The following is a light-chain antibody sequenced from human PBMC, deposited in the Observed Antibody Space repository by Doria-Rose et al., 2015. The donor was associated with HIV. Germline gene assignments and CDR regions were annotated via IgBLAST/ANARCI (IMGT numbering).Light chain of an antibody. CDR3: HQYGPSWT. Sequence: TQPPGTLSLSPGERATLSCRASQSFSSTYLAWYQQKPGQALSLLIYDGSTRSTGIPDRFSASGSGTDFTLTINRLEPEDFALYYCHQYGPSWTFGQGTKVEI. CDR1: QSFSSTY. J-gene: IGKJ1*01. V-gene: IGKV3-20*01. CDR2: DGS.